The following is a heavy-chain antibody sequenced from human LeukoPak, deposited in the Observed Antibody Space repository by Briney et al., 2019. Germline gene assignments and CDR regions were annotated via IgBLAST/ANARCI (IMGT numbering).Heavy chain of an antibody. Sequence: PSETLSLTCAVYGGSFSGYYWSWIRQPPGKGLEWTGEINHSGSTNYNPSLKSRVTISVDTSKNQFSLKLSSVTAADTAVYYCARGLRRCRNYCDTSPRGFQHWGQGTLATVSS. D-gene: IGHD3-22*01. V-gene: IGHV4-34*01. J-gene: IGHJ1*01. CDR3: ARGLRRCRNYCDTSPRGFQH. CDR1: GGSFSGYY. CDR2: INHSGST.